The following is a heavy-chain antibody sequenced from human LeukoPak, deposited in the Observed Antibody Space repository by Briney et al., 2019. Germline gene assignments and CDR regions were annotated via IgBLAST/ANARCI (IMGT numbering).Heavy chain of an antibody. Sequence: GGSLRLSCAASGFTFSYHWMTWVRQAPGKGLEWVSSISSSSSYIYYADSVKGRFTISRDNAKNSLYLQMNSLRAEDTAVYYCARSQLGGKYYFDYWGQGTLVTVSS. CDR1: GFTFSYHW. CDR2: ISSSSSYI. D-gene: IGHD7-27*01. CDR3: ARSQLGGKYYFDY. J-gene: IGHJ4*02. V-gene: IGHV3-21*01.